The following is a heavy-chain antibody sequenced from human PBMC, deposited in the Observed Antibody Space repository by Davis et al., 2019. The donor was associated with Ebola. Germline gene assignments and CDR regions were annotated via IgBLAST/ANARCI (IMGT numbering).Heavy chain of an antibody. CDR3: ARDLSVPGAMRNDAFDI. CDR2: IWYDGNNK. Sequence: GESLKISCAASGFSVSTYGMHWVRQAPGKGLEWVAVIWYDGNNKYYGDSVKGRLTVSRDNSKNTLYLQMNSLRAEDTAVYYCARDLSVPGAMRNDAFDIWGQGTMVTVSS. CDR1: GFSVSTYG. V-gene: IGHV3-33*01. D-gene: IGHD2-2*01. J-gene: IGHJ3*02.